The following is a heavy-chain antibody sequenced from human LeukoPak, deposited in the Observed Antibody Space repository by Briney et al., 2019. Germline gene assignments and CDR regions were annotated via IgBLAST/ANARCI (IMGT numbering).Heavy chain of an antibody. CDR2: IKQDGSEK. Sequence: GGSLRLSCAASGFTFSSYWMSWVRQAPGKGLEWVANIKQDGSEKYYVDSVKGRFTISRDNAKNSLYLQMNSLRAEDTAVYYCARDWYYDFWSGGDYWGQGTLVTVPS. J-gene: IGHJ4*02. D-gene: IGHD3-3*01. CDR1: GFTFSSYW. V-gene: IGHV3-7*01. CDR3: ARDWYYDFWSGGDY.